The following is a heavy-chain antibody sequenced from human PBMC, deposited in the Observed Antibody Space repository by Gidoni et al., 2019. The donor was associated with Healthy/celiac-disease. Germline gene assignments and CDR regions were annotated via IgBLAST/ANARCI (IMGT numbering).Heavy chain of an antibody. CDR3: ANDYDILTGHEYFQH. CDR2: IYYSGST. V-gene: IGHV4-39*01. CDR1: GGSISSSSYY. D-gene: IGHD3-9*01. J-gene: IGHJ1*01. Sequence: QLQLQESAPGLVKPSETLSLTCTVSGGSISSSSYYWGWIRQPPGKGLEWIGSIYYSGSTYYNPSLKSRVTISVDTSKNQFSLKLSSVTAADTAVYYCANDYDILTGHEYFQHWGQGTLVTVSS.